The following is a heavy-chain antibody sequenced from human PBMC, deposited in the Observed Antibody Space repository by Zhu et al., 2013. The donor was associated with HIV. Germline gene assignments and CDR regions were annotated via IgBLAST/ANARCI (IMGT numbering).Heavy chain of an antibody. Sequence: QVQLVQSGAEVKKPGASVKVSCKASGYTFTSYDINWVRRATGQGLEWMGWMNPNSGNTGYAQKFQGRVTMTRNTSISTAYMELSSLRSEDTAVYYCARASTYYYDSSGYYGLDWFDPSGDGTVRDRLL. D-gene: IGHD3-22*01. CDR1: GYTFTSYD. J-gene: IGHJ5*02. CDR2: MNPNSGNT. V-gene: IGHV1-8*01. CDR3: ARASTYYYDSSGYYGLDWFDP.